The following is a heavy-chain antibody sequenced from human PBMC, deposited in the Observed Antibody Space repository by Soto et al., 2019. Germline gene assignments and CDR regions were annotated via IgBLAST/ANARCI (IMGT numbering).Heavy chain of an antibody. J-gene: IGHJ6*02. CDR1: GFTFDDYA. CDR2: ISWNSARI. Sequence: EVQLVESGGGLVQPGRSLRLSCGASGFTFDDYAMHWVRQAPGKGLEWVSGISWNSARIDYADSVKGRFTNSRDNAKNSPYLQMNSLRAEDTALYYCAKDILFGETSYYYGIDVWGQGTMVTVSS. V-gene: IGHV3-9*01. CDR3: AKDILFGETSYYYGIDV. D-gene: IGHD3-10*01.